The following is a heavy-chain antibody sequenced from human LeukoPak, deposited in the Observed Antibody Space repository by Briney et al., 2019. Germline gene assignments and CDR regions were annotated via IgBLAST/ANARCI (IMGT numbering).Heavy chain of an antibody. CDR1: GGSFSGYY. Sequence: PSETLSLTCVVYGGSFSGYYWSCIRQAPGNRLEWIGEISHGGITKYNPSLTSRVTISVDSSKNQLSLNLTSVTAADTAVYYCARGIAVAVDYYYYYMDVWGKGTTVTVSS. CDR3: ARGIAVAVDYYYYYMDV. D-gene: IGHD6-19*01. V-gene: IGHV4-34*01. J-gene: IGHJ6*03. CDR2: ISHGGIT.